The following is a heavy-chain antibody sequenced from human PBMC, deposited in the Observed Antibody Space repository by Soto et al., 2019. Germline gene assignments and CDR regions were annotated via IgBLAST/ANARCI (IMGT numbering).Heavy chain of an antibody. CDR2: IRQDGNDN. J-gene: IGHJ4*02. D-gene: IGHD3-10*01. V-gene: IGHV3-7*01. CDR3: AREPPGVLFDY. CDR1: GFSFSNYW. Sequence: GGSLRLSCAASGFSFSNYWMSWVRQAPGKGLEWVANIRQDGNDNHYVDSVKGRFTISRDNAKNSLYLQMNSLRAEDTAVYYCAREPPGVLFDYWGQGTLATVSS.